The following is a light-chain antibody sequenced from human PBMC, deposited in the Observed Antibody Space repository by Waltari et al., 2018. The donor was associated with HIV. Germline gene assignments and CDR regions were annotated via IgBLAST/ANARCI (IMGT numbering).Light chain of an antibody. CDR1: QSVSSSS. CDR3: QQYSRSAYT. V-gene: IGKV3-20*01. Sequence: EIVLTQSPDTLSLSPGERATLSCRASQSVSSSSLAWYQQKPGQPPRLLIYGASTRAIGIPDRFSISGSGTDFTLTISRLEPEDFAVYYCQQYSRSAYTFGQGTKLEIK. J-gene: IGKJ2*01. CDR2: GAS.